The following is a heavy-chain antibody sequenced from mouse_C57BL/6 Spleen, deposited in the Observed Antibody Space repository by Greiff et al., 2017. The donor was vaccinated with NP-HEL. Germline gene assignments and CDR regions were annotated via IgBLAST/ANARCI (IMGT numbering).Heavy chain of an antibody. D-gene: IGHD2-4*01. V-gene: IGHV2-6-1*01. CDR3: ARHRYDYDNYYAMDY. CDR2: IWSDGST. CDR1: GFSLTSYG. J-gene: IGHJ4*01. Sequence: VKLMESGPGLVAPSQSLSITCTVSGFSLTSYGVHWVRQPPGKGLEWLVVIWSDGSTTYNSALKSRLSISKDNSKSQVFIKMNSLQTDDTAMYYGARHRYDYDNYYAMDYWGQGTSVTVSS.